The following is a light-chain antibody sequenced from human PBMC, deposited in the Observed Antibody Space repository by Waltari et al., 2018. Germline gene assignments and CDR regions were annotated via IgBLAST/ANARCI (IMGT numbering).Light chain of an antibody. V-gene: IGKV1-33*01. CDR1: QDLCNY. J-gene: IGKJ4*01. Sequence: TGKGSQDLCNYLHWSPPRPGNAPKARIYDAFNLETGGSPRFSGSGSGTAFIFTISSLQPEAIATYYCQRYANLRLTFGGGTKVEI. CDR3: QRYANLRLT. CDR2: DAF.